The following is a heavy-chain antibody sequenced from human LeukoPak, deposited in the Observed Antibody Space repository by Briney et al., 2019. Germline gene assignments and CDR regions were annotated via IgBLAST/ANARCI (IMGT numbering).Heavy chain of an antibody. CDR2: IRYDGGIK. J-gene: IGHJ4*02. Sequence: GESLRLSCAVFGFTFSIYDMHWVRQAPGKGLEWVAFIRYDGGIKYYADSVKGRFTISKDNSENTVSLQMNSLRPEDTAVYYCTKLAAASPDYWGQGTLVTVSS. CDR3: TKLAAASPDY. V-gene: IGHV3-30*02. D-gene: IGHD6-13*01. CDR1: GFTFSIYD.